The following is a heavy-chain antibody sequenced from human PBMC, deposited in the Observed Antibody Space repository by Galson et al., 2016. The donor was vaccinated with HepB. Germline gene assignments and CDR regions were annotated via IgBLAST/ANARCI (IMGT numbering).Heavy chain of an antibody. CDR3: ERGRDGYTLLMDY. CDR1: GYTFTDYY. CDR2: INPNSGGT. D-gene: IGHD5-24*01. J-gene: IGHJ4*02. Sequence: SVKVSCKASGYTFTDYYMHWVRQAPGQGLEWMGWINPNSGGTNYAQKFQGWVTMTRDTSISTAYMELSSRRSDDTAGYYCERGRDGYTLLMDYWGQGTLVTVSS. V-gene: IGHV1-2*04.